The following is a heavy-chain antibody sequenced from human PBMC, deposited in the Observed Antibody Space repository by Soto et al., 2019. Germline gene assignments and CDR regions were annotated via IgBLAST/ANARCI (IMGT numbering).Heavy chain of an antibody. V-gene: IGHV3-48*01. D-gene: IGHD3-22*01. CDR1: GFTLISYR. J-gene: IGHJ4*02. Sequence: EVQLVESGGGLVQPGGSLSLSCAASGFTLISYRWNWVRKAPGKGRGGVSYISSSSSTIYYADSVKGRFTISRDNAKNSLYLQMNSLRAEDTAVYYCARGAYYYDSSGLSYWGQGTLVTVSS. CDR3: ARGAYYYDSSGLSY. CDR2: ISSSSSTI.